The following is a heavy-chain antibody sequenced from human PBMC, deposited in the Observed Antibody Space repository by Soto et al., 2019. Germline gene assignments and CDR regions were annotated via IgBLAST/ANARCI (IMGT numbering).Heavy chain of an antibody. J-gene: IGHJ4*01. CDR1: GDTFSNYA. Sequence: QVDLVQSGTEVKKPGSSVKVSCKTSGDTFSNYAISWVRQAPGQGLEWMGGIIPLFDSASYAQRSHGRVTITADKFTSTSYMELRSLTSEDTAVYYCAASTFQSCVSGYFHLEFWGHGTLGTVSS. CDR2: IIPLFDSA. CDR3: AASTFQSCVSGYFHLEF. V-gene: IGHV1-69*06. D-gene: IGHD3-3*01.